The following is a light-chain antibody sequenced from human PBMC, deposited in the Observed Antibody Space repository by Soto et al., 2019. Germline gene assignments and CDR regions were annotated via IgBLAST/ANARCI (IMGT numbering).Light chain of an antibody. Sequence: QPVLTQPPSASASLGASVTLTCTLSSGYSDYKVDWYQQRPGKGPRFVVRVGTGGIVGSKGDGIPDRFSVLASGLNRYLTIKNIQEEDESDYHCGADLGSGSNFRVVFGGGTKLTVL. J-gene: IGLJ2*01. CDR3: GADLGSGSNFRVV. V-gene: IGLV9-49*01. CDR2: VGTGGIVG. CDR1: SGYSDYK.